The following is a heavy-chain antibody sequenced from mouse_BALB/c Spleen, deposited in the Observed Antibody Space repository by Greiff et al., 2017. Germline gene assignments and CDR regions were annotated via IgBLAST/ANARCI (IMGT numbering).Heavy chain of an antibody. CDR2: ISSGSSTI. V-gene: IGHV5-17*02. J-gene: IGHJ2*01. Sequence: EVKLMESGGGLVQPGGSRKLSCAASGFTFSSFGMHWVRQAPEKGLEWVAYISSGSSTIYYADTVKGRFTISRDNPKNTLFLQMTSLRSEDTAMYYCARSGATYGYYFDYWGQGTTLTVSS. D-gene: IGHD1-2*01. CDR3: ARSGATYGYYFDY. CDR1: GFTFSSFG.